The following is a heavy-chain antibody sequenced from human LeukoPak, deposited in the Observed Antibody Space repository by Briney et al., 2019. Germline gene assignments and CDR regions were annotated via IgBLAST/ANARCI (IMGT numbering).Heavy chain of an antibody. D-gene: IGHD4-17*01. CDR2: IYPGDSDT. Sequence: GESLKISCKGSGYSFTSYWIGWARQMPGKGLEWMGIIYPGDSDTRYSPSFQGQVTISADKSISTAYLQWSSLKASDTAMYYCARQDDDYGDYVDPYYFDYWGQGTLVTVSS. CDR3: ARQDDDYGDYVDPYYFDY. V-gene: IGHV5-51*01. CDR1: GYSFTSYW. J-gene: IGHJ4*02.